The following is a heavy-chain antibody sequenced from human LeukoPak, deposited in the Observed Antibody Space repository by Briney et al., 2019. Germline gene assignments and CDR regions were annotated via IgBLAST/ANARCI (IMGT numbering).Heavy chain of an antibody. V-gene: IGHV1-8*01. CDR3: ARGLQLQQYYYYYMDV. Sequence: EASVKVSCKASGYTFTSYDINWVRQATGQGLEWMGWMNPNSGNTGYAQKFQGRVTMTRNTSISTAYMELSSLRSEDTAVYYCARGLQLQQYYYYYMDVWGKGTTVTISS. J-gene: IGHJ6*03. CDR1: GYTFTSYD. CDR2: MNPNSGNT. D-gene: IGHD2-2*01.